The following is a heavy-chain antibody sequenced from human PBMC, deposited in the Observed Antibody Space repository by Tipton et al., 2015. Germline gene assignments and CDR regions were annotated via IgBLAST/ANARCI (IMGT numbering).Heavy chain of an antibody. CDR3: AGEKPDATQLDF. CDR2: VIPLFDIT. D-gene: IGHD1-14*01. V-gene: IGHV1-69*17. J-gene: IGHJ4*02. CDR1: GGTFSNYA. Sequence: QSGPEVKKPGSSVKVSCKASGGTFSNYAISWVRQAPGQGLEWMGGVIPLFDITNYAQKFQGRVTIPADKSTSTAYMELSSLTSADTAVYYCAGEKPDATQLDFWGQGTLVSVSS.